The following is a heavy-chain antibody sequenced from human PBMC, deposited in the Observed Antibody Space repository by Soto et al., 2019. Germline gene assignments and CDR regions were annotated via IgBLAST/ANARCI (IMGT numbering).Heavy chain of an antibody. J-gene: IGHJ4*02. CDR2: ISWDGGST. CDR1: GFTFDDYT. V-gene: IGHV3-43*01. D-gene: IGHD5-18*01. Sequence: GGSLRLSCAASGFTFDDYTMHWVRQAPGKGLEWVSLISWDGGSTYYADSVKGRFTISRDNSKNSLYLQMNSLRTEDTALYYCAKGVEPYTAMVSMNFDYWGQGTLVTVSS. CDR3: AKGVEPYTAMVSMNFDY.